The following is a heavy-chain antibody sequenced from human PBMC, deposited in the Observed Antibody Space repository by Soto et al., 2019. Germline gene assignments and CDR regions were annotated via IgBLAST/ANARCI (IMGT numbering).Heavy chain of an antibody. CDR1: GGTFSSYT. CDR2: IIPILGIA. D-gene: IGHD2-15*01. CDR3: ARDCSGGSCYSGNWFDP. Sequence: QVQLVQSGAEVKKPGSSVKVSCKASGGTFSSYTISWVRQAPGQGLEWMGRIIPILGIANYAQKFQGRVTMTAXXSXSXXYMELSSLRSEDTAVYYCARDCSGGSCYSGNWFDPWGQGTLVTVSS. V-gene: IGHV1-69*08. J-gene: IGHJ5*02.